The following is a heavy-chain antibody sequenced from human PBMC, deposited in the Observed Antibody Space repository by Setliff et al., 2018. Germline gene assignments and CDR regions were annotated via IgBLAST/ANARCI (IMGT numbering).Heavy chain of an antibody. CDR1: RYTFTKYF. J-gene: IGHJ4*02. D-gene: IGHD2-21*02. CDR2: IIPILGIA. Sequence: SVKVSCKASRYTFTKYFTQWVRQAPGQGLEWMGGIIPILGIANYAQKFQGRVTITADKSTSTAYMELSSLRSEDTAVYYCARGLAYCGGDCFLRTGFDYWGQGTLVTVSS. CDR3: ARGLAYCGGDCFLRTGFDY. V-gene: IGHV1-69*10.